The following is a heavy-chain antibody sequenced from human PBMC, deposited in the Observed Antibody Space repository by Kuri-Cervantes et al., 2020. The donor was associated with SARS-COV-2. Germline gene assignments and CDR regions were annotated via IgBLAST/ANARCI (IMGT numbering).Heavy chain of an antibody. CDR2: IYYSGST. D-gene: IGHD2-15*01. CDR3: ERERGSDCSGGSCYFDY. J-gene: IGHJ4*02. V-gene: IGHV4-59*01. Sequence: SETLSXXCTVVGGSISSYYCGWIRQPPGKGREWIGYIYYSGSTNDNPSLRSRVTISVGTSKIQFSLKLSSVTAADTAVYYCERERGSDCSGGSCYFDYWGQGTLVTVSS. CDR1: GGSISSYY.